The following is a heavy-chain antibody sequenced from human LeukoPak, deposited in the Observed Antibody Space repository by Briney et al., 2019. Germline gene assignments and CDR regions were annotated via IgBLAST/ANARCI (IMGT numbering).Heavy chain of an antibody. CDR1: GFTFSSYS. CDR2: ISSSSSTI. V-gene: IGHV3-48*04. D-gene: IGHD4-23*01. J-gene: IGHJ3*02. CDR3: ARPLATTVAWRDAGEAFDI. Sequence: PGGSLRLSCAASGFTFSSYSMNWVRQAPGKGLEWVSYISSSSSTIYYADSVRGRFTISRDNAKNSLYLQMNSLRAEDTAVYYCARPLATTVAWRDAGEAFDIWGQGTMVTVSS.